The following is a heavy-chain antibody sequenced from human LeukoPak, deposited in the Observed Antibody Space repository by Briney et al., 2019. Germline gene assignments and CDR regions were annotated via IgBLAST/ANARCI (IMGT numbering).Heavy chain of an antibody. Sequence: GGSLRLSCAVSGFTFSNYWVHCVRQAPGKGLVWVSRINTDGSRTDYADSVRGRFTISRDNAKNTLPLQMNSLTAEDTAVYYCVRSMSGRNDFWGQGTLVTVSS. CDR2: INTDGSRT. D-gene: IGHD3-3*01. V-gene: IGHV3-74*01. CDR1: GFTFSNYW. CDR3: VRSMSGRNDF. J-gene: IGHJ4*02.